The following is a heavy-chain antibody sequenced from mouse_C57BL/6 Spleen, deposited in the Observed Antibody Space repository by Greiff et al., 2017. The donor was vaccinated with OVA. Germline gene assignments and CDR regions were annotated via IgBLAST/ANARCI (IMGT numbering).Heavy chain of an antibody. V-gene: IGHV1-55*01. CDR3: ARSHYGNYVGYYAMDY. CDR2: IYPGSGST. CDR1: GYTFTSYW. D-gene: IGHD2-1*01. Sequence: QVQLKQPGAELVKPGASVKMSCKASGYTFTSYWITWVKQRPGQGLEWIGDIYPGSGSTNYNEKFKSKATLTVDTSSSTAYMQLSSLTSEDSAVYYCARSHYGNYVGYYAMDYWGQGTSVTVSS. J-gene: IGHJ4*01.